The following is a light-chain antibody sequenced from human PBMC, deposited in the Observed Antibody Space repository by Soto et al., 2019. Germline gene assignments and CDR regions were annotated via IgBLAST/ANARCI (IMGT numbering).Light chain of an antibody. CDR2: SAS. J-gene: IGKJ4*01. CDR1: QSLTSD. Sequence: EIFMTQSPATLSMSPGETASLSCRASQSLTSDLAWYQQKPGQAPRLLIYSASTRATGIPARFSGSVSGTEFTLTISSLQSEDFANYFCQQYHNWPITFGGGTKVDIK. CDR3: QQYHNWPIT. V-gene: IGKV3D-15*01.